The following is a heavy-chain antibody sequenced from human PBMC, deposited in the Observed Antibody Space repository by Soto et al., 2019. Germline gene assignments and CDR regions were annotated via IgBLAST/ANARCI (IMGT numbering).Heavy chain of an antibody. CDR2: IYWDDDK. CDR3: AHSRCGGDCLQSYSSHYYYGMDV. Sequence: QITLKESGPTLVKPTQTLTLTCTFSGFSLSTGGVGVGWIRQPPGEALEWLALIYWDDDKRYSPSLKSRLTITKDTSKNQVVLTMTNMEPVDTATYYCAHSRCGGDCLQSYSSHYYYGMDVWGQGTTVTVSS. V-gene: IGHV2-5*02. J-gene: IGHJ6*02. D-gene: IGHD2-21*02. CDR1: GFSLSTGGVG.